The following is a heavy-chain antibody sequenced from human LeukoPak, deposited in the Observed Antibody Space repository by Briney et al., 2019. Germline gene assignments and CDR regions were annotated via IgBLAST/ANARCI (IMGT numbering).Heavy chain of an antibody. CDR3: ARDRVILWENFVRLLRDY. J-gene: IGHJ4*02. CDR2: ISSRSSYT. V-gene: IGHV3-21*01. CDR1: GFTLTRYA. D-gene: IGHD3-22*01. Sequence: GGSLRLSSAHSGFTLTRYAMSWVRQAPGKGLEWVSSISSRSSYTYYADSVKGRFTISRDKATNSLYMQMNSLRAEDTAVYYCARDRVILWENFVRLLRDYGGQGTLVTVSS.